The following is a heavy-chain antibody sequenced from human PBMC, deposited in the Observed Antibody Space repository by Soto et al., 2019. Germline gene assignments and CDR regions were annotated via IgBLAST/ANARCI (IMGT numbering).Heavy chain of an antibody. CDR2: ISGSGGAT. V-gene: IGHV3-23*01. D-gene: IGHD3-3*01. Sequence: EVQLLKSGGGLAQPGGSQRLSCTASGFTFSTYAMTWVRQAPGKGLEWVSSISGSGGATYYADSVKGRFTISRDDSKNTLFLQMDSLRAEDTALYYCAKAGRPFYDLWSENRFDPWGQGTLVTVSS. CDR3: AKAGRPFYDLWSENRFDP. CDR1: GFTFSTYA. J-gene: IGHJ5*02.